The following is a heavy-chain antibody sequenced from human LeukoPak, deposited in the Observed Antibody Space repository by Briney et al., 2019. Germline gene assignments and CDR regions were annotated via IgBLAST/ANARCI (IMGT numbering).Heavy chain of an antibody. CDR3: ARDKGETWFGTNNWFDP. CDR1: GGTFSSYA. V-gene: IGHV1-46*01. Sequence: ASVKVSCKASGGTFSSYAISWVRQAPGQGLEWMGIINPSGGSTSYAQKFQGRVTMTRDTSTSTVYMELSSLRSEDTAVYYCARDKGETWFGTNNWFDPWGQGTLVTVSS. J-gene: IGHJ5*02. D-gene: IGHD3-10*01. CDR2: INPSGGST.